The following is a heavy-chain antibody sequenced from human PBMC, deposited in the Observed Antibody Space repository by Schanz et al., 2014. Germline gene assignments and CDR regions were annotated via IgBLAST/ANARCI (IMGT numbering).Heavy chain of an antibody. J-gene: IGHJ6*02. V-gene: IGHV3-11*05. CDR3: AKHLYQYNYYGMDV. CDR1: GFTFINYY. D-gene: IGHD2-2*02. CDR2: ISSTSRYA. Sequence: QVQLVESGGVLVKPGGSLRLSCAASGFTFINYYMSWIRQAPGKGLEWVSHISSTSRYADYADSVKGRFTISRDNSKNTLSLQLNSLRADDTAVYYCAKHLYQYNYYGMDVWGQGTTVTVSS.